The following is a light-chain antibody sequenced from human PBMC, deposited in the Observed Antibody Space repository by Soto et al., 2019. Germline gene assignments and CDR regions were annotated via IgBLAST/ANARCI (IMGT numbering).Light chain of an antibody. J-gene: IGKJ2*01. CDR3: QQSYRTPHT. CDR1: RGVTAF. CDR2: AAS. Sequence: DIQMTQPHSPRLAPVEARASTPCRPSRGVTAFFLWYQQTQGKAPKLLIYAASNLLSGVPSRFSGSGSGTNFTLTISSLQPEDFATYYCQQSYRTPHTFGQGTKLETK. V-gene: IGKV1-39*01.